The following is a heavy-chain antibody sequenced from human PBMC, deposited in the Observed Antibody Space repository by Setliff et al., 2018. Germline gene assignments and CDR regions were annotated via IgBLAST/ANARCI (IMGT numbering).Heavy chain of an antibody. CDR2: INAGNGNT. CDR3: ARGWAALGIIGY. V-gene: IGHV1-3*01. D-gene: IGHD7-27*01. J-gene: IGHJ4*02. CDR1: GYTFTSYA. Sequence: ASVKVSCKASGYTFTSYAMHWVRQAPGQRLEWMGWINAGNGNTKYSQKFQGRVTITRDTSASTAYMELSSLTSEDTAVYYCARGWAALGIIGYWGQGTLVTVSS.